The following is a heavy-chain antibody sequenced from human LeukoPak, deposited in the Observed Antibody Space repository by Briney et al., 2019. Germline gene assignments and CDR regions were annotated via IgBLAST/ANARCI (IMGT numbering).Heavy chain of an antibody. J-gene: IGHJ4*02. D-gene: IGHD3-10*01. Sequence: GGSLRLSCAASGFTFSSYGMSWVRQAPGKGLEWVSAIGGRDGSTYYADSVKGRFTISRDNSKNTLYVQMNSLRAEDTAVYYCAKGHYYDSGSLDYWGQGTLVTVSS. V-gene: IGHV3-23*01. CDR2: IGGRDGST. CDR3: AKGHYYDSGSLDY. CDR1: GFTFSSYG.